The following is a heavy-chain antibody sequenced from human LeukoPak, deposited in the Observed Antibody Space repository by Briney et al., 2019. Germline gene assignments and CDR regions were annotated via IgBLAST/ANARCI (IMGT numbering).Heavy chain of an antibody. CDR1: GGSISSSSYY. CDR2: LYYSGSA. Sequence: SETLSLTCTVSGGSISSSSYYWGWIRQPPGKGLEWIGSLYYSGSANYNPSLRSRITLSVDTSRNQFPLKLSSVTAADTAVYYCARQGVNYGSGSVLGYWGQGTLVTVSS. CDR3: ARQGVNYGSGSVLGY. J-gene: IGHJ4*02. V-gene: IGHV4-39*01. D-gene: IGHD3-10*01.